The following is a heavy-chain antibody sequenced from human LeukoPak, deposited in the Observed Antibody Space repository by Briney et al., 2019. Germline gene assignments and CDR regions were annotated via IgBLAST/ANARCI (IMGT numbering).Heavy chain of an antibody. J-gene: IGHJ4*02. Sequence: GGSLRLSCAASGFTFTTYDMHWVRQATGKGLEWVSAIGTAGDTYYPGSVKGRFTISRENAKNSLYLQMNSLRAEDTAVYYCARVRWLRFGQWLASKLGIDYWGQGTLVTVSS. CDR2: IGTAGDT. V-gene: IGHV3-13*01. CDR3: ARVRWLRFGQWLASKLGIDY. D-gene: IGHD5-12*01. CDR1: GFTFTTYD.